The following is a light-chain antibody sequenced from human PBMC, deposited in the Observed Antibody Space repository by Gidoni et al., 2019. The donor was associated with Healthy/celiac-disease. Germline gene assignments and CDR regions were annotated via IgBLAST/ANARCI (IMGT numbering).Light chain of an antibody. CDR3: SSYTSSSYVV. CDR2: EVS. J-gene: IGLJ2*01. CDR1: SSDVGGYNY. V-gene: IGLV2-14*01. Sequence: QSALTQPASVSGSPGQSITISCTGTSSDVGGYNYVSWHQQHPGKAPKLMIYEVSNRPSGVSNRFSGSKSGNTAPLTISGLQAEDEADYYCSSYTSSSYVVFGGGTKLTVL.